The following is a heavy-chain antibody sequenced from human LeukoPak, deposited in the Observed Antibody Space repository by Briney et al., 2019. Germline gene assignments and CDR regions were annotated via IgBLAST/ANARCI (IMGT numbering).Heavy chain of an antibody. D-gene: IGHD6-13*01. J-gene: IGHJ6*03. V-gene: IGHV4-39*07. CDR3: ARDYGSSWSYYYYYYMDV. Sequence: PSETLSLTCTVSGGSISSSSYYWGWIRQPPGKGLEWIGSIYYSGSTYYNPSLKSRVTISVDTSKNQFSLKLSSVTAADTAVYYCARDYGSSWSYYYYYYMDVWGKGTTVTISS. CDR1: GGSISSSSYY. CDR2: IYYSGST.